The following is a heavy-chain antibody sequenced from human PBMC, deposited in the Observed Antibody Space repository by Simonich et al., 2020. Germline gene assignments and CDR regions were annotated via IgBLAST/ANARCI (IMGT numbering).Heavy chain of an antibody. CDR1: GYTFTSYG. CDR3: ARASRGTWWYYYFDY. V-gene: IGHV1-18*01. CDR2: ISAYNCNT. Sequence: QVQLVQSGAEVTKPGASVKVSCKASGYTFTSYGISWVRQAPGQGLEWMGWISAYNCNTNYAQKLQGRVTMTTDTSTSTAYMELRSLRSDDTAVYYCARASRGTWWYYYFDYWGQGTLVTVSS. J-gene: IGHJ4*02. D-gene: IGHD2-15*01.